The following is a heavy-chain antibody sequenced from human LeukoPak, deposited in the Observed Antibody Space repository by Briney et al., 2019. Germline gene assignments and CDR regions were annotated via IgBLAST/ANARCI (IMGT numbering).Heavy chain of an antibody. D-gene: IGHD1-26*01. Sequence: KPSETLSLTCTVSGGSVSSGSYYWSWIRQPPGKGLEWVGYIYYSGSTYYNPSLNSRVTISVDTSKNHFSLRLSSVTAADTAVYYCARHGTGYFDHWGQGALVTVSS. CDR2: IYYSGST. V-gene: IGHV4-61*03. CDR1: GGSVSSGSYY. CDR3: ARHGTGYFDH. J-gene: IGHJ4*02.